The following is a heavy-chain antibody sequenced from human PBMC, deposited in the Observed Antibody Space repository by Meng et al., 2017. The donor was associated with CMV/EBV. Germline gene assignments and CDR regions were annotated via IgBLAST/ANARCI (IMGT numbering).Heavy chain of an antibody. CDR3: AREGDNPFDY. Sequence: QGQLQRTVPGLLKPPQTLSPTVTVPGGSISSGDYYWSWIRPPPGKGLEWIGYIYYSGSTYYNPSLKSRVTISVDTSKNQFSLKLSSVTAADTAVYYCAREGDNPFDYWGQGTLVTVSS. CDR1: GGSISSGDYY. J-gene: IGHJ4*02. D-gene: IGHD2-21*02. CDR2: IYYSGST. V-gene: IGHV4-30-4*08.